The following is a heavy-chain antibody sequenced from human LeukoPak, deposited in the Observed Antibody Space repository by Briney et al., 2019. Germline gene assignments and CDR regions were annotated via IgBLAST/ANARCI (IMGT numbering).Heavy chain of an antibody. Sequence: SETLSLTCSVSGGSLSNYYWNWIRQSPGKGLEWIGYIFYSGYTDYNPSLKSRVTISVDTSKNQFSLKLTSVTAADTAVYYCAKDIYDSSGYGAFDIWGQGTMVTVSS. V-gene: IGHV4-59*01. J-gene: IGHJ3*02. CDR2: IFYSGYT. CDR3: AKDIYDSSGYGAFDI. CDR1: GGSLSNYY. D-gene: IGHD3-22*01.